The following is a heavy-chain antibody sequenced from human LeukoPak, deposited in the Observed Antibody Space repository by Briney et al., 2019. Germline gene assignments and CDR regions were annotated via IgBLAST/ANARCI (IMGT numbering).Heavy chain of an antibody. CDR3: ARDRGQQLVWGYFDY. Sequence: ASVKVSCKASGYTFTSYGISWVRQAPGRGLEWMGWISAYNGNTNYAQKLQGRVTMTTDTSTSTAYMELRSLRSDDTAVYYCARDRGQQLVWGYFDYWGQGTLVTVSS. CDR2: ISAYNGNT. V-gene: IGHV1-18*04. J-gene: IGHJ4*03. D-gene: IGHD6-13*01. CDR1: GYTFTSYG.